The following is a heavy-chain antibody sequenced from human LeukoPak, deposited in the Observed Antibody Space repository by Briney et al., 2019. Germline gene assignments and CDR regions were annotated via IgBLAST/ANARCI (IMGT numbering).Heavy chain of an antibody. CDR1: GFTFSSYG. V-gene: IGHV3-33*01. J-gene: IGHJ4*02. CDR3: ARVRYSSGLYYFDY. Sequence: GGSLRLSCAASGFTFSSYGMHWVRQAPGKGLEWVAVIWYDGSNKYYAYSVKGRFTISRDNSKNTLYLQMNSLRAEDTAVYYCARVRYSSGLYYFDYWGQGTLVTVSS. D-gene: IGHD6-19*01. CDR2: IWYDGSNK.